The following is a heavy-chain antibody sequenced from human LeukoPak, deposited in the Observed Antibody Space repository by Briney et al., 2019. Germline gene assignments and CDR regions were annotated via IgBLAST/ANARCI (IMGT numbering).Heavy chain of an antibody. CDR1: GASISYYY. CDR2: IFNTGST. CDR3: ARGDYGSGTFPFDY. Sequence: PSETLSLTCTISGASISYYYWNWIRQPPGKGLEWIGYIFNTGSTNYDPSLKSRVSMSVDRSKNQFSLKLSAVTAADTAVYFCARGDYGSGTFPFDYWGHGILVTVSS. D-gene: IGHD3-10*01. J-gene: IGHJ4*01. V-gene: IGHV4-59*01.